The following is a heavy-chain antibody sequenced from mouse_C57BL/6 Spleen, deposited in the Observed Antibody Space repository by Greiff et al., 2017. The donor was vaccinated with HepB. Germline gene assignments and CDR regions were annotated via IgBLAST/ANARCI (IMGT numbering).Heavy chain of an antibody. D-gene: IGHD4-1*01. CDR1: GFTFSDYG. Sequence: DVMLVESGGGLVKPGGSLKLSCAASGFTFSDYGMHWVRQAPEKGLEWVAYISSGSSTIYYADTVKGRFTISRDNAKNTLFLQMTSLRSEDTAMYYCARGPTGTWGAWFAYWGQGTLVTVSA. J-gene: IGHJ3*01. CDR3: ARGPTGTWGAWFAY. V-gene: IGHV5-17*01. CDR2: ISSGSSTI.